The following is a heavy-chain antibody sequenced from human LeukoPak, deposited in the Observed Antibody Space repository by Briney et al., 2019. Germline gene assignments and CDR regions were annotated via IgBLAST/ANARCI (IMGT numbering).Heavy chain of an antibody. CDR2: IYSGGST. CDR1: GFTVSSNY. V-gene: IGHV3-66*02. D-gene: IGHD1-26*01. CDR3: ARSLVGATKNAFDI. Sequence: PGGSLRLSCAASGFTVSSNYMSWVRQAPGKGLEWVSVIYSGGSTYYADSVKGRFTISRDNSKNTLYLQMNSLRAEDTAVYYCARSLVGATKNAFDIWGQGTMVTVSS. J-gene: IGHJ3*02.